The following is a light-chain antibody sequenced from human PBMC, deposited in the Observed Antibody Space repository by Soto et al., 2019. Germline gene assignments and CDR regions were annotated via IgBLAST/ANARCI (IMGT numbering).Light chain of an antibody. CDR2: AAS. J-gene: IGKJ3*01. V-gene: IGKV1-27*01. Sequence: DIQMTQSPSSLSASVGDRVTITCRASRGISNFLAWFQQKPGKVPELLISAASTLQSGVPSRFSGSGSETDFTLTINSLQPEDVGTYYCQQCNSAPFTFGPGTKVEI. CDR1: RGISNF. CDR3: QQCNSAPFT.